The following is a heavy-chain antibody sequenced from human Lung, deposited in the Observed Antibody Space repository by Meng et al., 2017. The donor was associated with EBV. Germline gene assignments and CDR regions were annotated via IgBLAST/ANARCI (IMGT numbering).Heavy chain of an antibody. CDR2: IYHSGST. CDR3: ARGLWYYDRGGYFDN. V-gene: IGHV4-30-2*01. CDR1: GGSISSGGYS. D-gene: IGHD3-22*01. J-gene: IGHJ4*02. Sequence: PLQGSGAGLVKPSQTLSLTCACSGGSISSGGYSWSWIRQPPGKGLEWIGYIYHSGSTYYNPSLKSRVTISVDTSKNQLSLRLSSVTAADTAVYYCARGLWYYDRGGYFDNWGRGTLVTVSS.